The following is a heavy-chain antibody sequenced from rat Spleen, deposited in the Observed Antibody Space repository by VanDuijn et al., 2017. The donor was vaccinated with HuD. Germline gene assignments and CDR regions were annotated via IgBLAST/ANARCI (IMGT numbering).Heavy chain of an antibody. CDR1: GYSITNNY. CDR2: ISYSGST. D-gene: IGHD1-6*01. J-gene: IGHJ3*01. V-gene: IGHV3-1*01. Sequence: EVQLQESGPGLVKPSQSLSLTCSVTGYSITNNYWGWIRKFPGNKMEWMGYISYSGSTSYNPSLKSRISIARDTSKNQFFLQLNSVTTEDMATYYCARRDGRMYTTDQGGFAYWGHGTLVTVSS. CDR3: ARRDGRMYTTDQGGFAY.